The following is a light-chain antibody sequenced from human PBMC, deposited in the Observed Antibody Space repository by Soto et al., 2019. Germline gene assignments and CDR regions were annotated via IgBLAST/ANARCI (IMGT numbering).Light chain of an antibody. J-gene: IGLJ1*01. CDR1: SSNVGGYNY. V-gene: IGLV2-11*01. Sequence: QSVLTQPRSVSGSPGQSVTISCTGTSSNVGGYNYVSWYQQYPGKVPKLLIYDVSKRPSGVPDRFSGSKSGNTASLTISGLQAEDEADYYCCSYEGIYTSYVFGTGTKLTVL. CDR3: CSYEGIYTSYV. CDR2: DVS.